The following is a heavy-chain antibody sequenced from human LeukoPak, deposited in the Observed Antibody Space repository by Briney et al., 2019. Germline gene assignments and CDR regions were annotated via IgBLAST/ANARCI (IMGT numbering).Heavy chain of an antibody. CDR3: AKRIPVSAGYYLDS. D-gene: IGHD6-19*01. CDR1: GFSFSSFA. J-gene: IGHJ4*02. CDR2: ISGGGSYT. V-gene: IGHV3-23*01. Sequence: GGSLRLSCVGSGFSFSSFAMSWVRQAPGKGLEWVSTISGGGSYTYFADSVKGRFTVSRDDSKSMHFLQMNSLRPEDTALYFCAKRIPVSAGYYLDSWGRGTLVTVSS.